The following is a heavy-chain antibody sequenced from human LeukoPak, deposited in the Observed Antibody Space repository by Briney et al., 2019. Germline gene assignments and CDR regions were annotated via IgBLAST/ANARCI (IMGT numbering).Heavy chain of an antibody. CDR1: GYTFTGYY. CDR3: ATEPSRSYSFDHLDF. J-gene: IGHJ4*02. CDR2: VVPMFGIR. Sequence: ASVKVSCKASGYTFTGYYIHWLRQAPGQGLEWMGRVVPMFGIRNYPQTFRGRVNITADRATNTVYMELRSLRAEDTAIYYCATEPSRSYSFDHLDFWGLGTPVTVSS. V-gene: IGHV1-2*02. D-gene: IGHD5-12*01.